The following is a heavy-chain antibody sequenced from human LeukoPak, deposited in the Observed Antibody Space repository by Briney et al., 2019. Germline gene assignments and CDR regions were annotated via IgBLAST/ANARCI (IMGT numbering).Heavy chain of an antibody. V-gene: IGHV3-53*01. Sequence: GGSLRLSCAASGFTVSSNYMSWVRQAPGKGLEWVSVIYSGGSTYYADSVKGRFTISRDNSKNTLYLQMNSLRAEDTAVYYCAKGLRYSSGWSYGMDVWGQGTTVTVSS. CDR2: IYSGGST. CDR1: GFTVSSNY. J-gene: IGHJ6*02. CDR3: AKGLRYSSGWSYGMDV. D-gene: IGHD6-19*01.